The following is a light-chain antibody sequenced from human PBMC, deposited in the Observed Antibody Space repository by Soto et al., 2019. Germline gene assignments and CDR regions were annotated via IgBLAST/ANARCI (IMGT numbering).Light chain of an antibody. CDR3: QQYGSSPIT. V-gene: IGKV3D-20*01. Sequence: IVLTQSPATISLSPGERATLSCGASERVSSSYVAWYKMNAGLEPRLVIHDASTRASGIPVWFRGSKSGTDFTLTIRALEPEDAALYYCQQYGSSPITFGQGTRLEMK. CDR2: DAS. CDR1: ERVSSSY. J-gene: IGKJ5*01.